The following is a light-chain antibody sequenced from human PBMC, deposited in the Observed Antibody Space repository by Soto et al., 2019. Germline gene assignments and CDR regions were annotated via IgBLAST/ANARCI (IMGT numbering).Light chain of an antibody. CDR3: QQTYNTPLT. CDR1: QSVSSSY. CDR2: GAS. V-gene: IGKV3-20*01. J-gene: IGKJ5*01. Sequence: EIVLTQSPATLSVSPGERATPSFRASQSVSSSYLAWYQQKPGQAPRLLIYGASSRATGIPDRFSGSGSGTDFTLTISRLQPEDSATYYCQQTYNTPLTFGQGTRLEIK.